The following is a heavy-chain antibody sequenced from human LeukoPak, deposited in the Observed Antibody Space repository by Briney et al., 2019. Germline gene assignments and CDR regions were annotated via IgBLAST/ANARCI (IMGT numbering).Heavy chain of an antibody. D-gene: IGHD6-19*01. CDR3: AKRHTSDSKYFDY. J-gene: IGHJ4*02. CDR1: GFTFSSYA. CDR2: ISGSGGST. V-gene: IGHV3-23*01. Sequence: QPGGSLRLSCAASGFTFSSYAMSWVRQAPGKGLEWVSVISGSGGSTYYAASVKGRFTISRDNSKDTLYLQMSSLRAEDTAVYYCAKRHTSDSKYFDYWGQGTRATVSS.